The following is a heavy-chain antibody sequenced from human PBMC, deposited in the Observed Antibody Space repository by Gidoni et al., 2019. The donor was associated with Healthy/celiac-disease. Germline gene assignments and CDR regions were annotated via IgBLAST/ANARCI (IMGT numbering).Heavy chain of an antibody. CDR2: INHSGST. J-gene: IGHJ6*02. D-gene: IGHD3-16*01. V-gene: IGHV4-34*01. CDR3: ARLRIGAYGMDV. Sequence: QVQLQQWGAGLFKPSETLSLTCAVYGGSFSGYYWSWIRQPPGKGLEWIGEINHSGSTNYNPSLKSRVTISVDTSKNQFSLKLSSVTAADTAVYYCARLRIGAYGMDVWGQGTTVTVSS. CDR1: GGSFSGYY.